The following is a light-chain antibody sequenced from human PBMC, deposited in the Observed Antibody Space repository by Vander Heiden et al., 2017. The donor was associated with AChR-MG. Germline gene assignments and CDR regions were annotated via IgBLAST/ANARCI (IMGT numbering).Light chain of an antibody. CDR1: QSVLYSSNNKNY. J-gene: IGKJ3*01. CDR3: QQYYNTPLS. Sequence: DIVMTQSPDSLAVSLGERATINCKSSQSVLYSSNNKNYLAWYHQKPGHPPKLLIYWASTRESGVPDRFSGRGSGTDFTLNISSLQAEDVGVYYCQQYYNTPLSFGPGTRVEIK. CDR2: WAS. V-gene: IGKV4-1*01.